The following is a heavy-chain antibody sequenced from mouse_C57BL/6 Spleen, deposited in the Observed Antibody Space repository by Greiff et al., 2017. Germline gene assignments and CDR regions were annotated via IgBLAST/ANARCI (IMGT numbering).Heavy chain of an antibody. CDR1: GYSITSGYY. V-gene: IGHV3-6*01. J-gene: IGHJ3*01. Sequence: ESGPGLVKPSQSLSLTCSVTGYSITSGYYWNWLRQFPGNKLEWMGYISYDGSNNYNPSLKNRISITRDTSKNQFFLKLNSVTTEDTATYYCARDHGTVFAYWGQGTLVTVSA. D-gene: IGHD1-1*01. CDR2: ISYDGSN. CDR3: ARDHGTVFAY.